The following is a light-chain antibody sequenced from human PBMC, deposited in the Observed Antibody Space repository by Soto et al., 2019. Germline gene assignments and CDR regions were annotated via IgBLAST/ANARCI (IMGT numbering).Light chain of an antibody. CDR2: AAS. V-gene: IGKV1-39*01. J-gene: IGKJ2*01. CDR3: QQSYSTPYT. CDR1: QSISSY. Sequence: DIQMTQSPSSLSASVGDRVTITCRASQSISSYLNWYQQQPGKAPKLLLYAASSLQSGVPSRFSGSGSGTYFPITISSLQPEDFVTYYCQQSYSTPYTFGQGTKLEIK.